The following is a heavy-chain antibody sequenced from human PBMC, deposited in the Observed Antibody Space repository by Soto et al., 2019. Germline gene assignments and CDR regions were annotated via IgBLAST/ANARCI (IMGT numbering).Heavy chain of an antibody. V-gene: IGHV4-31*03. CDR1: GGSISSGGYY. CDR3: ARAVVVEKGIDY. J-gene: IGHJ4*02. CDR2: IYYSGST. Sequence: QVQLQESGPGLVKPSQTLSLTCTVSGGSISSGGYYWSWIRQHPGKGLEWIGYIYYSGSTYYNPSLTSRVTISVDTSKNQFSLKLSSVTAADTAVYYCARAVVVEKGIDYWGQGTLVTVSS. D-gene: IGHD2-15*01.